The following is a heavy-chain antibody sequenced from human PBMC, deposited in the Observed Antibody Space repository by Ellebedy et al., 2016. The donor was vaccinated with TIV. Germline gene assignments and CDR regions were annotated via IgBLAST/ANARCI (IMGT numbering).Heavy chain of an antibody. J-gene: IGHJ6*02. Sequence: GESLKISCAASGFTFSSYAMSWVRQAPGKGLEWVSAISGSGGSTYYADSVKGRFTISRDNSKNTLYLQMNSLRAEDTAVYYCAKAGGGGYDFDYYYGMDVWGQGTTVTVSS. D-gene: IGHD5-12*01. CDR2: ISGSGGST. V-gene: IGHV3-23*01. CDR3: AKAGGGGYDFDYYYGMDV. CDR1: GFTFSSYA.